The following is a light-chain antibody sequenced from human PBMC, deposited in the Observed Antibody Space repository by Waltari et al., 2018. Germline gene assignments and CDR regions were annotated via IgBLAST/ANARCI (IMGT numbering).Light chain of an antibody. CDR1: QDISND. J-gene: IGKJ1*01. CDR3: LQDYNFPWT. Sequence: AIQMTQSPSSLSASIGDRVNITCRASQDISNDLGWYQQKSGKAPKLLSYSAFTLRSGAPSRFSGSRSGTDFTLTITSLQPEDFATYYCLQDYNFPWTFGQGTKVEIK. CDR2: SAF. V-gene: IGKV1-6*01.